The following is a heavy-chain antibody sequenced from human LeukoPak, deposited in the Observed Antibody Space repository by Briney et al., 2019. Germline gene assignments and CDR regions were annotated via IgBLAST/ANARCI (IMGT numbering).Heavy chain of an antibody. J-gene: IGHJ5*02. CDR3: ARGIVVKPSANWFDP. Sequence: RASVKVSCKTSGYIFTTYAIHWVRRAPGRGLEWMGLINADDGNTRYSQRFQGRVTITRDTSANTAYMELSSLRFEDTAVYYCARGIVVKPSANWFDPWGQGTPVTVSS. CDR2: INADDGNT. V-gene: IGHV1-3*01. D-gene: IGHD2-2*01. CDR1: GYIFTTYA.